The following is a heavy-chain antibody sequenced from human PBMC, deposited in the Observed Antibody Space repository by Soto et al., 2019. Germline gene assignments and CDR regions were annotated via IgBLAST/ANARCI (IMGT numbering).Heavy chain of an antibody. CDR3: AKEQGYRSSTSCNYYYYGMDV. Sequence: QAGGSLRLSCAASGFTFSSYGMHWVRQAPGKGLEWVAVISYDGSNKYYADSVKGRFTISRDNSKNTLYLQMNSLRAEDTAVYYCAKEQGYRSSTSCNYYYYGMDVWGQGTTVTVSS. CDR2: ISYDGSNK. CDR1: GFTFSSYG. D-gene: IGHD2-2*01. V-gene: IGHV3-30*18. J-gene: IGHJ6*02.